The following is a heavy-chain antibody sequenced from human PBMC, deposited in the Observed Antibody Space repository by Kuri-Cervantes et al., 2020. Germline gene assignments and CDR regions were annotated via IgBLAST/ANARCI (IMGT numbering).Heavy chain of an antibody. CDR2: IIPIFGTA. D-gene: IGHD3-22*01. CDR3: ARERGEPYYYDSSGLSSFRH. CDR1: GGTFSSYA. Sequence: SVKVSCKASGGTFSSYAISWVRQAPGQGLEWMGGIIPIFGTANYAQKFQGRVTITTDESTSTAYMELSSLRSEDTAVYYCARERGEPYYYDSSGLSSFRHWGQGTLVTVSS. V-gene: IGHV1-69*05. J-gene: IGHJ1*01.